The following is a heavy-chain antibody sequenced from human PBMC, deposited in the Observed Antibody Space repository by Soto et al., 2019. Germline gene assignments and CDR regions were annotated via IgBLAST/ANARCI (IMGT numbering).Heavy chain of an antibody. Sequence: ASVKVSCKTSGYTFINYGITWVRQAPGQGLEWMGWLSAYNGDTSSSEKLQDRFTMTTDTSTNTVYMDLRSLTSDDTAVYYCERWSAIVGGAEALDVWGQGTMVTVSS. CDR3: ERWSAIVGGAEALDV. CDR2: LSAYNGDT. D-gene: IGHD1-26*01. J-gene: IGHJ3*01. V-gene: IGHV1-18*01. CDR1: GYTFINYG.